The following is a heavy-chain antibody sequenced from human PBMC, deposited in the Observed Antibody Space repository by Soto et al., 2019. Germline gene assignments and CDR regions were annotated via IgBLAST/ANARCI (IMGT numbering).Heavy chain of an antibody. CDR2: ISGSGGST. D-gene: IGHD3-3*01. V-gene: IGHV3-23*01. CDR3: AKGSKAVFWSGSQYNWSDP. J-gene: IGHJ5*02. Sequence: PGGSLRLSCAASGFTFSSYAMSWVRQAPGKGLEWVSAISGSGGSTYYADSVKGRFTISRDNSKNTLYLQMNSLRAEDTAVYYCAKGSKAVFWSGSQYNWSDPWGQGTLVTVSS. CDR1: GFTFSSYA.